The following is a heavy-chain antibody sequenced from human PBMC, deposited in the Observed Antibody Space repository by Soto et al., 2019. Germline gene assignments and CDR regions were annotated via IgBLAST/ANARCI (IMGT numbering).Heavy chain of an antibody. CDR2: ISAYNGNT. CDR3: AREGNYDFWSGYKQYYYYYYYMDV. Sequence: SVKVSCKASGYTFTSYGISWVRQAPGQGLEWMGWISAYNGNTNYAQKLQGRVTMTTDTSTSTAYMELRSLRSDDTAVYYCAREGNYDFWSGYKQYYYYYYYMDVWGKGTTVTVSS. D-gene: IGHD3-3*01. CDR1: GYTFTSYG. J-gene: IGHJ6*03. V-gene: IGHV1-18*01.